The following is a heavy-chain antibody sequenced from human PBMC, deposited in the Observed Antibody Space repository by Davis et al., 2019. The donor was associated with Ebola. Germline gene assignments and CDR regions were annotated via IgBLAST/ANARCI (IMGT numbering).Heavy chain of an antibody. V-gene: IGHV3-74*01. J-gene: IGHJ5*02. D-gene: IGHD6-13*01. CDR1: GFTFSRYW. Sequence: GESLKISCAASGFTFSRYWMHWVRQAPGKGLVWVSRISTDVSRTSYADSVKGRFTISRDNAKNTLYLQMNSLRAEDTAVYYCARDRYSSSWLQGFDPWGQGTLVTVSS. CDR2: ISTDVSRT. CDR3: ARDRYSSSWLQGFDP.